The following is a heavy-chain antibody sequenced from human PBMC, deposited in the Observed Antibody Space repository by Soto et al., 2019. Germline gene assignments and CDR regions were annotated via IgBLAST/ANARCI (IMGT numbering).Heavy chain of an antibody. CDR3: TRHPDLGYCSSTSCYEFGY. CDR1: GFTFSSYW. V-gene: IGHV3-74*01. D-gene: IGHD2-2*01. Sequence: GGSLRLSCAASGFTFSSYWMHWVRQAPGKGLVWVSRINSDGSSTSYADSVKGRFTISRDNAKNTLYLQMNSLRAEDTAVYYCTRHPDLGYCSSTSCYEFGYWGQGALVTVSS. CDR2: INSDGSST. J-gene: IGHJ4*02.